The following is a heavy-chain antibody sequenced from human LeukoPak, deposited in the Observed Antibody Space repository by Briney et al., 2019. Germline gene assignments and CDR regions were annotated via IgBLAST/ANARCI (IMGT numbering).Heavy chain of an antibody. CDR2: ISGNGGTT. J-gene: IGHJ4*02. D-gene: IGHD6-13*01. V-gene: IGHV3-23*01. CDR3: AKATTISAAGSHFVY. Sequence: GGSLRLSCVDSGFTSSNYAMSWVRQAPGGGLEWVAAISGNGGTTYYADSVKGRFTISRDNSKNTLYLQMNSRRAEDTAVFYCAKATTISAAGSHFVYWGQGTLVTVSS. CDR1: GFTSSNYA.